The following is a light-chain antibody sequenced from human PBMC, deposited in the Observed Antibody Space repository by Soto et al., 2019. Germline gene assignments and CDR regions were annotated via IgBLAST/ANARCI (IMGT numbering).Light chain of an antibody. Sequence: QAVVTQPLSASASPGQRVTISCSGGSSNIGSNTVAWYQHLPGTAPPRLIFTAGQRPSGVPGRFSGSKSGTSASQAISGLQSEDEGDYCCSAWDNSLNGYVFGPGTQLTVL. CDR2: TAG. V-gene: IGLV1-44*01. CDR3: SAWDNSLNGYV. CDR1: SSNIGSNT. J-gene: IGLJ1*01.